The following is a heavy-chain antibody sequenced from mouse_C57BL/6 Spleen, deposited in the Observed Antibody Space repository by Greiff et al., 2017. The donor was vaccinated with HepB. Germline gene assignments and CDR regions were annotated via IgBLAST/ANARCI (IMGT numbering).Heavy chain of an antibody. V-gene: IGHV1-69*01. CDR3: ARRADYSNYVYAMDY. CDR2: IDPSDSYT. Sequence: VQLQQSGAELVMPGASVKLSCKASGYTFTSYWMHWVKQRPGQGLEWIGEIDPSDSYTNYNQKFKGKSTLTVDKSSSTAYMQRSSLTSEDSAVYYCARRADYSNYVYAMDYWGQGTSVTVSS. J-gene: IGHJ4*01. CDR1: GYTFTSYW. D-gene: IGHD2-5*01.